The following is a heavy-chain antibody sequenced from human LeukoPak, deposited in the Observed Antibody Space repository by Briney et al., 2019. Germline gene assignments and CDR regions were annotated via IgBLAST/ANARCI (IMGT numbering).Heavy chain of an antibody. D-gene: IGHD6-6*01. J-gene: IGHJ4*02. V-gene: IGHV5-10-1*01. CDR3: ARRGRSSSNFDF. CDR2: IDPTDSYT. CDR1: GYIFTSFW. Sequence: GESLKISCKGSGYIFTSFWITWVRQMPGKGLEWMGMIDPTDSYTNYSPSFQGHVTISTDKSISTAYLQWSSLKASDTAIYYCARRGRSSSNFDFWGQGTLVTVSS.